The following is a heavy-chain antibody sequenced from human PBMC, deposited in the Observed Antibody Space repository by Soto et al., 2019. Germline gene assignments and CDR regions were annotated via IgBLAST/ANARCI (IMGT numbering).Heavy chain of an antibody. V-gene: IGHV3-23*01. CDR2: ISASGGRT. Sequence: GGPRLSCAASGFIFNKYAMSWVRQAPGKGLEWVSGISASGGRTVYSDSVKGRFTISRDVSEKTMSLQMNSLRVEDTAIYFCAKDPNGDYIGGFEFGGQGTMVTVSS. D-gene: IGHD4-17*01. J-gene: IGHJ3*01. CDR3: AKDPNGDYIGGFEF. CDR1: GFIFNKYA.